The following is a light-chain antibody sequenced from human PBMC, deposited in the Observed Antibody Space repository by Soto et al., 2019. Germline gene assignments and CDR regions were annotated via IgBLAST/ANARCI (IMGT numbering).Light chain of an antibody. CDR3: QQYNNWPQT. CDR1: QSVSSSY. J-gene: IGKJ1*01. V-gene: IGKV3-20*01. CDR2: GAS. Sequence: EIVLTQSPGTLSLSPGERATLPCRASQSVSSSYLAWYQQKPGQAPRLLIYGASSRATGIPDRFSGSGSGTEFTLTISSLQSEHFAVYYCQQYNNWPQTFGQGTKVEIK.